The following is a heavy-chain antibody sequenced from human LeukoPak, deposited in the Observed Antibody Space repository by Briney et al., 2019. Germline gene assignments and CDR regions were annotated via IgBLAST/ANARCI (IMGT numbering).Heavy chain of an antibody. V-gene: IGHV4-38-2*01. Sequence: SETLSLTCAVSGHFISSGYYWGWIWQPPGKGLEWIGSIYHSGSTYYNPSLKSRVTISLDTSKNQFSLKLSSVTAADTAVYYCARAGYGSGSYGFYFDYWGQGTLVTVPS. D-gene: IGHD3-10*01. CDR3: ARAGYGSGSYGFYFDY. CDR1: GHFISSGYY. J-gene: IGHJ4*02. CDR2: IYHSGST.